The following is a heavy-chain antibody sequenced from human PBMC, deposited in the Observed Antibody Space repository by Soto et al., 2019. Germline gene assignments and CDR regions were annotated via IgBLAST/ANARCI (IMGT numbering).Heavy chain of an antibody. CDR3: ARDLLYCSGGSCYGNWFDP. D-gene: IGHD2-15*01. V-gene: IGHV1-2*04. J-gene: IGHJ5*02. Sequence: ASVKVSCKASGYTFTGYYMHWVRQAPGQGLEWMGWINPNSGGTNYAQKFQGWVTMTRDTSISTAYMGLSRLRSDDTAVYYCARDLLYCSGGSCYGNWFDPWGQGTLVTVSS. CDR1: GYTFTGYY. CDR2: INPNSGGT.